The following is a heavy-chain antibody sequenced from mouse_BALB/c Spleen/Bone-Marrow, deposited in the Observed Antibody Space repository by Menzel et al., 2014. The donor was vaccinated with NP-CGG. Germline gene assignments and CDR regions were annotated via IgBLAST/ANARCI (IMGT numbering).Heavy chain of an antibody. D-gene: IGHD2-4*01. CDR1: GYTFTSYT. V-gene: IGHV1-4*02. CDR2: INPSSGYT. J-gene: IGHJ4*01. Sequence: QVQLQQSAAELARPGASVKMSCKASGYTFTSYTMHWVKQRPGQGLEWIGYINPSSGYTEYNQKFKDKTTSTADKSSGTAYMQLSSLTSEDSAVYYCARSDYDDAMDYWGQGTSVTVSS. CDR3: ARSDYDDAMDY.